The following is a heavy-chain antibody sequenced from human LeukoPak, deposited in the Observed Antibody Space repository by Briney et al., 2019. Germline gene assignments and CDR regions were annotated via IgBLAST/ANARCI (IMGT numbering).Heavy chain of an antibody. D-gene: IGHD3-16*01. V-gene: IGHV3-30*04. Sequence: GGTLRLSCAASGFTFSSYTMHWVRQAPGKELEWVALTSSDGNKYFADSVQGRFTISRDNSRNTVYLQLDSLRPDDTAVYYCARERGIRALYFDNWGQGTLVTVSS. CDR2: TSSDGNK. CDR1: GFTFSSYT. CDR3: ARERGIRALYFDN. J-gene: IGHJ4*02.